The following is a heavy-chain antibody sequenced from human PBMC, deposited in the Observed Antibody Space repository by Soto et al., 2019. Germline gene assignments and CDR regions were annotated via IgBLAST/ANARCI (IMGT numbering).Heavy chain of an antibody. CDR1: GDAVNSTKYY. J-gene: IGHJ6*02. CDR2: IYYSEST. D-gene: IGHD1-1*01. CDR3: ARDDREFDDAGSFYYYGLDV. V-gene: IGHV4-61*01. Sequence: QVQLQESGPGLVKPSETLSLTCTVSGDAVNSTKYYWSWIRQPPGKGLEWIGYIYYSESTNFNPPRSSRVTLSVDAPKNQFPLQPTSVPAADTAVYFCARDDREFDDAGSFYYYGLDVWGQGTTVTVSS.